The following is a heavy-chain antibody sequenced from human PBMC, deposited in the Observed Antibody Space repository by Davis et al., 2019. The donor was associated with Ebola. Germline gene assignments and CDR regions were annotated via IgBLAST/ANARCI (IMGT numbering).Heavy chain of an antibody. Sequence: GESLKISCAASGFTFSNYWMHRVRQAPGKGLVWVSRINSDGSSTSYADSVKGRFTISRDNAKNTLYLQMNSLRAEDTAVYYCARLFAARGTSREGMDVWGQGTTVTVSS. V-gene: IGHV3-74*01. CDR1: GFTFSNYW. J-gene: IGHJ6*02. CDR3: ARLFAARGTSREGMDV. D-gene: IGHD1-26*01. CDR2: INSDGSST.